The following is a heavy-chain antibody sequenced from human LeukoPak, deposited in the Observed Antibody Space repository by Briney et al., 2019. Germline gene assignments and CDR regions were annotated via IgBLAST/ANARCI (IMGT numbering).Heavy chain of an antibody. J-gene: IGHJ4*02. CDR3: ARDRGDPMYCSSTSCYAGYYYYFDY. V-gene: IGHV3-7*01. Sequence: GGSLRLSCAASGFTFSSYWMSWVRQAPGKGLEWVANIKQDGSEKYYVDSVKGRFTISRDNAKNSLYLQMNGLRAEDTAVYYCARDRGDPMYCSSTSCYAGYYYYFDYWGQGTLVTVSS. CDR1: GFTFSSYW. D-gene: IGHD2-2*01. CDR2: IKQDGSEK.